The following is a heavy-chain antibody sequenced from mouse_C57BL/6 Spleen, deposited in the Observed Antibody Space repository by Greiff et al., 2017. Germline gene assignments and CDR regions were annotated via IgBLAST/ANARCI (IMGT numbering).Heavy chain of an antibody. D-gene: IGHD1-1*01. V-gene: IGHV1-54*01. CDR1: GYAFTNYL. CDR2: INPGSGGT. J-gene: IGHJ4*01. Sequence: QVQLQQSGAELVRPGTSVKVSCKASGYAFTNYLIEWVNQRPGQGLEWIGVINPGSGGTNYNEKFKGKATLTADKSSSTANMQLSSLTSEDSAVYFCARTAYDGSSYDYAMDYWGQGTSVTVSS. CDR3: ARTAYDGSSYDYAMDY.